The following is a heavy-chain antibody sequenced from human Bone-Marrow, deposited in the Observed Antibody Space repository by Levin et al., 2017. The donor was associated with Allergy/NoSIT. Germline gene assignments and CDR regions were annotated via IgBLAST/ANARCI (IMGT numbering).Heavy chain of an antibody. V-gene: IGHV4-59*01. CDR3: ARTPADNLYYFDY. Sequence: PSETLSLTCSISGYSISDYYWSWLRQPPGKGLEWIGYIHYSGAATFNPSVKSHFSMSVDISRNQFSLSLTSATAADTAIYFCARTPADNLYYFDYWGQGILVTVSP. CDR1: GYSISDYY. CDR2: IHYSGAA. D-gene: IGHD1-1*01. J-gene: IGHJ4*02.